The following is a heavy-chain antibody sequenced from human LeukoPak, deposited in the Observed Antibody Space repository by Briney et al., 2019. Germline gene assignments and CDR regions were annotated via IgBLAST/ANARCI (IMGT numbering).Heavy chain of an antibody. Sequence: SETLSLTCIVSGGSISSYSWNWIRQPPGKGLEWIGEINHSGSTNYNPSLKSRVTISVDTSKNQFSLKLSSVTAADTAVYYCARTLRGYSYGPRGPAGYWGQGTLVTVSS. V-gene: IGHV4-34*01. CDR1: GGSISSYS. CDR3: ARTLRGYSYGPRGPAGY. D-gene: IGHD5-18*01. J-gene: IGHJ4*02. CDR2: INHSGST.